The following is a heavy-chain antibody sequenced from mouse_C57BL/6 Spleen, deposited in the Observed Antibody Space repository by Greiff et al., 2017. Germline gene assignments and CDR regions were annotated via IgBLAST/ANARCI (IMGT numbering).Heavy chain of an antibody. J-gene: IGHJ4*01. CDR3: SSITTVVAPYARDY. CDR1: GYAFSSYW. V-gene: IGHV1-80*01. Sequence: QVQLQQSGAELVKPGASVKISCKASGYAFSSYWMNWVKQRPGKGLEWIGQIYPGDGDTNYNGKFKGKATLTADKSSSTAYMQLSSLTSEDSAVYFCSSITTVVAPYARDYWGQGTSVTVSS. D-gene: IGHD1-1*01. CDR2: IYPGDGDT.